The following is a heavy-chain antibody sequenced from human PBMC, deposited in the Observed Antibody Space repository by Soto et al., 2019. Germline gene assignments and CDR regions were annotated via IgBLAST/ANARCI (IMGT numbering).Heavy chain of an antibody. CDR2: ISYDGSNK. V-gene: IGHV3-30-3*01. CDR1: GFTFSSYA. D-gene: IGHD4-4*01. Sequence: QVQLVESGGGVVQPGRSLRLSCAASGFTFSSYAMHWVRQAPGKGLEWVAVISYDGSNKYYADSVKGRFTISRDNSKNTLYLQMNSLRAEDTAVYYCARDEDSNYEKRLWGYYYGMDVWGQGTTVTVSS. CDR3: ARDEDSNYEKRLWGYYYGMDV. J-gene: IGHJ6*02.